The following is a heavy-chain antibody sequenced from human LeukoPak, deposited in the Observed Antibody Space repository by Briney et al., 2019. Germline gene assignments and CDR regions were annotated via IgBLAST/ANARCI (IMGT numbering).Heavy chain of an antibody. CDR3: ARGSRPGGGLQYYFDY. Sequence: WASVKVSCKASGYTFTSYGISWVRQAPGQGLEWMGWISAYNGNTNYAQKLQGRVTMTTDTSTSTAYMELRSLRSDDTAVYYCARGSRPGGGLQYYFDYWGQGTLVTVSS. J-gene: IGHJ4*02. CDR1: GYTFTSYG. CDR2: ISAYNGNT. D-gene: IGHD2-15*01. V-gene: IGHV1-18*01.